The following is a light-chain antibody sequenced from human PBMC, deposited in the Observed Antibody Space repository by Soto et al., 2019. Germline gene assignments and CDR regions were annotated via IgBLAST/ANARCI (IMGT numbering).Light chain of an antibody. CDR1: NIGTKS. Sequence: SYELTQPPSVSVAPGKTARISCERNNIGTKSVHWYQQKPGQAPVLVIYYDSARPSGIPERFSGSNAGNTATLTISTVEAGDGADYYCQVGDRSSDQRVVFGGGTELTLL. CDR3: QVGDRSSDQRVV. V-gene: IGLV3-21*04. J-gene: IGLJ2*01. CDR2: YDS.